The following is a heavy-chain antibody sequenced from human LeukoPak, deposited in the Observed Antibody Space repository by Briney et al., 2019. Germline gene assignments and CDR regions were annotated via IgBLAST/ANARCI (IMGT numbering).Heavy chain of an antibody. J-gene: IGHJ4*02. CDR1: GFTFSSFD. CDR2: ITPNGGST. Sequence: VGSLRLSCSASGFTFSSFDMRWVRQAPGEGLEYISAITPNGGSTYNADSVKGRFTISRDNSKNTLYLQMSSLRIEDAAVYYCVKIARDWGQGTLVTVSS. CDR3: VKIARD. V-gene: IGHV3-64D*09.